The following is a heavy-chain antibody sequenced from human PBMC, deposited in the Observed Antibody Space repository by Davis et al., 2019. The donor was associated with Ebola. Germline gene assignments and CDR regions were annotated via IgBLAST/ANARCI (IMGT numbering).Heavy chain of an antibody. CDR3: ARIRGGND. CDR1: GDSINSVDKQ. J-gene: IGHJ4*02. D-gene: IGHD4-23*01. CDR2: IDWDDDK. V-gene: IGHV2-70*04. Sequence: TLSLTCIVSGDSINSVDKQWSWIRQPPGKALEWLARIDWDDDKFYSTSLKTRLTISKNTSKNQVVLTMTNMDPVDTATYYCARIRGGNDWGQGILVTVSS.